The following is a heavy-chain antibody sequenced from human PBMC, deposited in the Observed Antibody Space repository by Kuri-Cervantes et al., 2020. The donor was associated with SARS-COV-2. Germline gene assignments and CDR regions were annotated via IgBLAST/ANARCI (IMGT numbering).Heavy chain of an antibody. CDR1: GGSISSYY. V-gene: IGHV4-59*12. J-gene: IGHJ6*02. D-gene: IGHD6-6*01. CDR3: AARGSSSGENYYYYGMDV. Sequence: SETLSLTCTVSGGSISSYYWSWIRQPPGKGLEWIGYIYYSGGTNYNPSLRSRVTISVDTSKNQFSLKLSSLTAADTAVYYCAARGSSSGENYYYYGMDVWGQGTTVTVSS. CDR2: IYYSGGT.